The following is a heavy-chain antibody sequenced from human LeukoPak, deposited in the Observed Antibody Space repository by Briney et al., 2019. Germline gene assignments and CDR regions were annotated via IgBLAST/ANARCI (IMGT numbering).Heavy chain of an antibody. CDR3: VRARGDRSGYYRY. J-gene: IGHJ4*02. CDR2: ISVYDGNT. Sequence: GASVEVSCKTSGYTFTKYGISWVRQAPGQGPEWMGWISVYDGNTNYAQKLQDRLTLTTDTSTDTAHMELRSLRSDDTAVYYCVRARGDRSGYYRYWGQGTLVTVSS. D-gene: IGHD3-22*01. CDR1: GYTFTKYG. V-gene: IGHV1-18*01.